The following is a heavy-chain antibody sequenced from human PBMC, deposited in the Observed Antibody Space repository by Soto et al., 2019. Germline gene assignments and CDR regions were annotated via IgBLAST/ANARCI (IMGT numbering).Heavy chain of an antibody. J-gene: IGHJ4*02. CDR1: GGSMSNGGYY. CDR2: IFYSGST. Sequence: QLQLQESGPGLVKPSETLSLTCTVSGGSMSNGGYYWGWIRQPPGKGLEWIGSIFYSGSTYNNPSLMSRLTMSIDTSKTQFSLKVTSVTAADTAVYYCARSRGEPPEGLDYWGQGTLVTVSS. D-gene: IGHD3-16*01. V-gene: IGHV4-39*01. CDR3: ARSRGEPPEGLDY.